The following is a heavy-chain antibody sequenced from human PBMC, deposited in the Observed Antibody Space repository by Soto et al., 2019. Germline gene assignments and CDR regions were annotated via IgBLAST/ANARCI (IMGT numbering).Heavy chain of an antibody. CDR1: GFTFSSYA. CDR2: ISSSSTYI. D-gene: IGHD3-22*01. Sequence: EVQLVESGGGLVKPGGSLRLSCAASGFTFSSYAMNWVRQAPGKGLEWVSSISSSSTYIYYADSVKGRFTISRDNAKNSLYLQMNSLRAEDTAVYYCARPLHYYDGSGYSAWGQGTLVTVSS. V-gene: IGHV3-21*01. J-gene: IGHJ5*02. CDR3: ARPLHYYDGSGYSA.